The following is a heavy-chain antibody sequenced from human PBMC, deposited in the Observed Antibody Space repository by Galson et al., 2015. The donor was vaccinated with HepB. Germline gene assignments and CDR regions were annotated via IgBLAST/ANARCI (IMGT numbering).Heavy chain of an antibody. J-gene: IGHJ4*02. D-gene: IGHD6-19*01. CDR2: ISGSGGST. CDR3: ATSSSGWQYFDY. V-gene: IGHV3-23*01. Sequence: SLRLSCAASGFTFSSNAMSWVRQAPGKGLEWVSAISGSGGSTYYADSVKGRFTISRDHSKNTLYLQMNSQRAEDTAVYYCATSSSGWQYFDYWGQGTLVTVSS. CDR1: GFTFSSNA.